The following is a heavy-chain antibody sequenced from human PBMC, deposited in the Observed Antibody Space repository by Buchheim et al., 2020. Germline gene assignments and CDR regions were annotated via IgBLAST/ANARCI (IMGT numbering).Heavy chain of an antibody. D-gene: IGHD2-15*01. V-gene: IGHV3-30*18. CDR2: ISYDGSNK. CDR1: GFTFSSYG. Sequence: QVQLVESGGGVVQPGRSLRLSCAASGFTFSSYGMHWVRQAPGKGLEWVAVISYDGSNKYYADSVKGGFTISRDNSKNTLYLQMNSLRAEDTAVYYCAKDTTHCSGGSCSTSWGQGTL. J-gene: IGHJ5*02. CDR3: AKDTTHCSGGSCSTS.